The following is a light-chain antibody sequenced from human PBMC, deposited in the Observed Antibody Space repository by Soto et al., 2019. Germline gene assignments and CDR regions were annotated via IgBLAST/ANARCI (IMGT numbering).Light chain of an antibody. J-gene: IGKJ1*01. V-gene: IGKV3-15*01. Sequence: EIVMTQSPATLSVSPGERATLSCRASQSVSSNLAWYQQKPGQAPRLLIYGASTRATGIPARFSGSGSGTAFNLTMSSLQSEDFAVYYCQQYNNWPRTFGQGTKVEIK. CDR3: QQYNNWPRT. CDR1: QSVSSN. CDR2: GAS.